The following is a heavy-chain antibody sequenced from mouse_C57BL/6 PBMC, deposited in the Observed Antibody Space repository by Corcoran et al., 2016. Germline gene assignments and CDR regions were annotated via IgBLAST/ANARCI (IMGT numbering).Heavy chain of an antibody. CDR3: ARHEDDDITTVTGYFDV. J-gene: IGHJ1*03. CDR2: FYPGSGSI. CDR1: GYTFTEYT. Sequence: QVQLQQSGAELVKPGASVKLSCKASGYTFTEYTIHWVKQRSGQGLEWIGWFYPGSGSIKYNEKFKDKATLTADKSSSTGYMERSRLTSEDSAVYFCARHEDDDITTVTGYFDVWGTGTTVTVSS. V-gene: IGHV1-62-2*01. D-gene: IGHD1-1*01.